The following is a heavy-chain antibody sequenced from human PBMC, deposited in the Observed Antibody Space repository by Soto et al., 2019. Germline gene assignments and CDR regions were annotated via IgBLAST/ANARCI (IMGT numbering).Heavy chain of an antibody. CDR1: GFTFSSYA. CDR2: ISGSGGST. J-gene: IGHJ4*02. V-gene: IGHV3-23*01. D-gene: IGHD3-22*01. Sequence: GGSLRLSCAASGFTFSSYAMSWVRQAPGKGLEWVSAISGSGGSTYYADSVKGRFTISRDNSKNTLYLQMNSLRAEDTAVYYCAKLYYYDSSGYATRGLFDYWGQGTLVTVSS. CDR3: AKLYYYDSSGYATRGLFDY.